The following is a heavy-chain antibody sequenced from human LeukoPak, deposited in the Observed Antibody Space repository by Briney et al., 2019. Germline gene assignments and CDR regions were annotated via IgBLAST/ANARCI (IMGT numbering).Heavy chain of an antibody. J-gene: IGHJ3*02. D-gene: IGHD3-9*01. CDR1: GGSISSGDYY. V-gene: IGHV4-61*08. CDR2: IYYSGST. CDR3: ARTYYDILTGATDDAFDI. Sequence: SETLSLTCTVSGGSISSGDYYWSWIRQPPGKGLEWIGYIYYSGSTNYNPSLKSRVTISVDTSKNQFSLKLSSVTAADTAVYYCARTYYDILTGATDDAFDIWGQGTMVTVSS.